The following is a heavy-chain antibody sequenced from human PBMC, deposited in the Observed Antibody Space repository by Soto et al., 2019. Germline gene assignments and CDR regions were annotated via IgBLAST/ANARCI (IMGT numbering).Heavy chain of an antibody. V-gene: IGHV3-23*01. CDR3: AKGLYYYDSGTYYCEYFQP. J-gene: IGHJ1*01. CDR1: GFTFSDYA. D-gene: IGHD3-22*01. CDR2: IKVRGGST. Sequence: EVPLLESGGGLVQPGGSLRLSCAASGFTFSDYAMSWVRQAPGKGLGWLSAIKVRGGSTYYADSVKGRFTISTDNSQNTLYLQMNNLRSEATTVYYCAKGLYYYDSGTYYCEYFQPWGQGTLVTVSS.